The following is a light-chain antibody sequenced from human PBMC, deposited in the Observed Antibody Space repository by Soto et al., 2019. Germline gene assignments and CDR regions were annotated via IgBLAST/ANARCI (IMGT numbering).Light chain of an antibody. J-gene: IGLJ3*02. V-gene: IGLV2-14*01. Sequence: QSALTQPASVSGSPGQSITISCTGTSSDVGGYNYGSWYQQHPGKAPKLMIYEVSNRPSGVSNRFSGSKSGNTASLTISGLQAEDEADYYCSSYTSSNTHWVFGGGTKLTVL. CDR1: SSDVGGYNY. CDR2: EVS. CDR3: SSYTSSNTHWV.